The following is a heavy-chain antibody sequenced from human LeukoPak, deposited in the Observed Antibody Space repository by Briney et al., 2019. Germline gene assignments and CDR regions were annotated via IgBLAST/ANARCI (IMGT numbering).Heavy chain of an antibody. V-gene: IGHV4-59*01. CDR1: GGSISSYY. CDR3: ARGSYCGGDCYPRIDY. J-gene: IGHJ4*02. CDR2: IYYSGST. D-gene: IGHD2-21*02. Sequence: SETLSLTCTVSGGSISSYYWSWIRQPPGKGLEWIGYIYYSGSTNYNPSLKSRVTISVDTSKNQFSLKLSSVTAADTAVYYCARGSYCGGDCYPRIDYWGQGTLVTVSS.